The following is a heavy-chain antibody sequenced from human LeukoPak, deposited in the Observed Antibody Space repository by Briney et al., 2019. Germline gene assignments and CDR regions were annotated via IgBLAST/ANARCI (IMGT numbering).Heavy chain of an antibody. J-gene: IGHJ4*02. D-gene: IGHD2-2*01. CDR1: GFTFSSYA. CDR2: ISYDGSNQ. CDR3: ARESAMWGYCSSTSCDGIDY. Sequence: GGSLRLSCAASGFTFSSYAMHWVRQAPGKGLEWVAVISYDGSNQYYADSVKGRFTISRDNSKNTLYLQMNSLRAEDTAVYYCARESAMWGYCSSTSCDGIDYWGQGTLVTVSS. V-gene: IGHV3-30-3*01.